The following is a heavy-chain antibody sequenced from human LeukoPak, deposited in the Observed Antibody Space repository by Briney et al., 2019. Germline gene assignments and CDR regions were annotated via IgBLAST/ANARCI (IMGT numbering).Heavy chain of an antibody. CDR3: ARGRGYPIWFFDY. J-gene: IGHJ4*02. CDR2: IKEDGSEK. V-gene: IGHV3-7*01. Sequence: GGSLRLSCAASGFTFSTFWMSWVRQAPGKGLEWVANIKEDGSEKYYVDSVKGPFTISRDNAKNSLYPQMNSLRAEDTAVYYCARGRGYPIWFFDYWGQGTLVTVSS. D-gene: IGHD3-3*01. CDR1: GFTFSTFW.